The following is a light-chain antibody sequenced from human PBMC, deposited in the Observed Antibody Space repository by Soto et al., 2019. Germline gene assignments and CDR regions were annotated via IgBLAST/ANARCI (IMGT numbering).Light chain of an antibody. CDR3: AGWDGSLKGFV. Sequence: SALTQPPSASGAPRQRVTISCSGSASNIGRDPVNWYQQVPGTAPKLLIYENNHRPSGVPDRFSGSKSGTSASLVISGLQSEDEAEYFCAGWDGSLKGFVFGTGTKVTVL. CDR2: ENN. CDR1: ASNIGRDP. V-gene: IGLV1-44*01. J-gene: IGLJ1*01.